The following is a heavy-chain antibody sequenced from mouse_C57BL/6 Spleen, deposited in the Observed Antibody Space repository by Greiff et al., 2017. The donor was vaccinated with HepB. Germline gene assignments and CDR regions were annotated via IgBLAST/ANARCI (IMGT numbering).Heavy chain of an antibody. CDR2: IYPGDGDT. CDR3: ARRGSLEFDY. J-gene: IGHJ2*01. V-gene: IGHV1-82*01. Sequence: QVQLQQSGPELVKPGASVKISCKASGYAFSSSWMNWVKQRPGKGLEWIGRIYPGDGDTNYNGKFKGKATLTADKSSSTAYMQLSSLTSEDSAVYFCARRGSLEFDYWGQGTTLTVSS. CDR1: GYAFSSSW.